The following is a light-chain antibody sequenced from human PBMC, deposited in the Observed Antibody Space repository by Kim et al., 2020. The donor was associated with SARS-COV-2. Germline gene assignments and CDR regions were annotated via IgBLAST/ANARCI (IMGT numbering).Light chain of an antibody. CDR3: LQYYSYPPG. V-gene: IGKV1-8*01. J-gene: IGKJ5*01. Sequence: AIRITQSPSSLSASTGDRVTITCRASQGISSYLAWYQQKPGKAPKLLIYAASTLQSGVPSRFSGSGSGTDFTLTISCLQSEDFATYYCLQYYSYPPGFGQGTRLEIK. CDR2: AAS. CDR1: QGISSY.